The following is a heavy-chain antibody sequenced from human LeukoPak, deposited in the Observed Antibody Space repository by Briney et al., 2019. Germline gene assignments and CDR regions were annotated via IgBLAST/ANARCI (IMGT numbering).Heavy chain of an antibody. CDR3: ARVLEAVAGTIHYYYYMDV. Sequence: GGSLRLSCAASGFTFSSYTMNWVRQAPGKGLEWVSSISTSSSYIYYADSVKGRFTIPRDNAKNSLYLQMNSLRAEDTAVYYCARVLEAVAGTIHYYYYMDVWGKGTTVTVSS. V-gene: IGHV3-21*01. J-gene: IGHJ6*03. CDR1: GFTFSSYT. D-gene: IGHD6-19*01. CDR2: ISTSSSYI.